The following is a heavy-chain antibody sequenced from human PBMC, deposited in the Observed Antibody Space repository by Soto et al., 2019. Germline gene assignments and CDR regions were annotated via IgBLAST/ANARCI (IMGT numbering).Heavy chain of an antibody. V-gene: IGHV3-23*01. CDR1: GFSFSSFS. CDR2: ISGLGGST. CDR3: AKFFVETGGSSGWPWSFHF. Sequence: GGSLRLSCAASGFSFSSFSMSWVRQAPGKGLEWVSGISGLGGSTYYADSVKGRFTISRDNSRNTLHLQMNSLRAEDTAIYYCAKFFVETGGSSGWPWSFHFWGQGTLVTVSS. D-gene: IGHD6-25*01. J-gene: IGHJ4*02.